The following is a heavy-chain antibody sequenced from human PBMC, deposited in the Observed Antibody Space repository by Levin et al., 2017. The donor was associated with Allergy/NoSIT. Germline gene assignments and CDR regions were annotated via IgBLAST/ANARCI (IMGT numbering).Heavy chain of an antibody. J-gene: IGHJ6*02. V-gene: IGHV4-39*07. CDR1: GGSISSSSHY. CDR2: VYYSGST. D-gene: IGHD3-10*01. CDR3: ASSSGGYNYHGMGV. Sequence: PSETLSLTCIVSGGSISSSSHYWAWIRQPPGKGLEWIGHVYYSGSTYYNPSLKSRVSMSVDTSKNQFSLKLSLVTAADTAVFYWASSSGGYNYHGMGVWGQGTTVTVSS.